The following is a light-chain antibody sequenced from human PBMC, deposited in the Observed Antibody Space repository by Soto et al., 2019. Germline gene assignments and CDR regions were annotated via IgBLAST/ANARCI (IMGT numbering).Light chain of an antibody. V-gene: IGKV3-20*01. Sequence: EIVLTQSPGTLSMTPGERATLSCRASQSISSNYLAWYQQKPGQAPRLLIYGASSRANGIPDRFSGSVSGTDFTLTISRLEAEDFAVYYCQQYGSSPRTFGQGTKVEFK. CDR3: QQYGSSPRT. CDR1: QSISSNY. CDR2: GAS. J-gene: IGKJ1*01.